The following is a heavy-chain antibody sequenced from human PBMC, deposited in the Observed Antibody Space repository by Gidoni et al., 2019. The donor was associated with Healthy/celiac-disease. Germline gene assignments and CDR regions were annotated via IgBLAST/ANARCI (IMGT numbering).Heavy chain of an antibody. Sequence: EVQLVESAGGVVQPGRTLRVCCTVSACTMGEYAMSWFRQAPGKGLEWVGCIRHKAYGGTTEYAASVKGRFTISRDDSKSIAYLQMNSLKTEDTAVYYCSRALYSNTWYNYFDYWGQGTLVTVSS. V-gene: IGHV3-49*03. CDR2: IRHKAYGGTT. D-gene: IGHD6-13*01. CDR1: ACTMGEYA. CDR3: SRALYSNTWYNYFDY. J-gene: IGHJ4*02.